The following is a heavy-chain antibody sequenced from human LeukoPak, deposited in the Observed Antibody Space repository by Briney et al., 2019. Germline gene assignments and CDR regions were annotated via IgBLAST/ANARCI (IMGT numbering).Heavy chain of an antibody. CDR3: ARQGDSGRSYDY. D-gene: IGHD3-22*01. Sequence: SETLSLTCTVSGGSISSYYWSWIRQPPGKGLEWIGHIYYSGSTNYNPSLKSRVTLSLDTSKNQFSLNLRSVTAADTAVYFCARQGDSGRSYDYWGQGTLVTVSS. CDR1: GGSISSYY. CDR2: IYYSGST. V-gene: IGHV4-59*08. J-gene: IGHJ4*02.